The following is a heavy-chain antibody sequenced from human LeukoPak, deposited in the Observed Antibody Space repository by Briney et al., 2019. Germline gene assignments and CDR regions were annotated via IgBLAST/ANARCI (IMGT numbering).Heavy chain of an antibody. J-gene: IGHJ4*02. CDR1: GGSISSYY. CDR3: ARGSFYGSPSPGFDY. Sequence: SETLSLTCTVSGGSISSYYWSWLRQPPGKGLEWIGYIYYSGSTNYNPSLKSRVTISVDTSKNQFSLKLSSVTAADTAVYYCARGSFYGSPSPGFDYWGQGTLVTVSS. D-gene: IGHD3-10*01. CDR2: IYYSGST. V-gene: IGHV4-59*01.